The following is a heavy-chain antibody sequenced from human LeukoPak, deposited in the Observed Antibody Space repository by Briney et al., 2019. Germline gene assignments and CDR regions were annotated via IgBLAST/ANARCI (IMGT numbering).Heavy chain of an antibody. J-gene: IGHJ4*02. V-gene: IGHV3-48*03. CDR2: ISSSGSTI. CDR3: VRDLDSVAFL. D-gene: IGHD1-1*01. Sequence: PGGSLRLSCAASGFTFSSYEMNWVRQAPGKGLEWVSYISSSGSTIYYADSVKGRFTISRDNAKNSLYLQMNSLRAEDTAVYYCVRDLDSVAFLWGQGTLVTVSS. CDR1: GFTFSSYE.